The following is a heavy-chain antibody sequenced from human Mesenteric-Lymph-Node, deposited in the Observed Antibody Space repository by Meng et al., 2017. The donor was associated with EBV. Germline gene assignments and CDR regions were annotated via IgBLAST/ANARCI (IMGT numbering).Heavy chain of an antibody. CDR3: ARGYTYNYESGVPPFDL. Sequence: VQSQQLGAALSEPSETLSITCVVYDGSFSNYYWSWIRQSPEKELQWIGEINRIGGTDYSPSLKSRFTISVDTSKNQFSLRLSSVTAADTAVYYCARGYTYNYESGVPPFDLWGHGTLVTVSS. V-gene: IGHV4-34*01. CDR2: INRIGGT. J-gene: IGHJ5*02. D-gene: IGHD3-22*01. CDR1: DGSFSNYY.